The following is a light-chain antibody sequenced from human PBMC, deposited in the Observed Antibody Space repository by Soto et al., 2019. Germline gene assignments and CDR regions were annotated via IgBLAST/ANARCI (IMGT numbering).Light chain of an antibody. J-gene: IGKJ4*01. Sequence: DIQMTQSPSSLSASVGDRVTITCQASHDIINYLNWFQQKPGEAPKLLIFDAFKLETGVPSRFSGSRSGTDFTLTISSLQPEDIATYYCQQYDNLSVTFGGGTKVEIK. V-gene: IGKV1-33*01. CDR3: QQYDNLSVT. CDR2: DAF. CDR1: HDIINY.